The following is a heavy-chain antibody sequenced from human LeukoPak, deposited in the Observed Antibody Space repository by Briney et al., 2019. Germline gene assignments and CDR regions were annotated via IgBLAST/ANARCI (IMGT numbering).Heavy chain of an antibody. CDR2: INHSGST. CDR1: SGSFSGYY. V-gene: IGHV4-34*01. CDR3: ASRDYGDYYFDY. J-gene: IGHJ4*02. D-gene: IGHD4-17*01. Sequence: SETLSLTCAVYSGSFSGYYWSWIRQPPGKGLEWIGEINHSGSTNYNPSLKSRVTISVDTSKNQFSLKLSSVTAADTAVYYCASRDYGDYYFDYWGQGTLVTVSS.